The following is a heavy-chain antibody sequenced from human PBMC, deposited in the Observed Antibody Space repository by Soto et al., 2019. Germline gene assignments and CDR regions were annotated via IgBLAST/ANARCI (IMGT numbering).Heavy chain of an antibody. V-gene: IGHV4-34*01. D-gene: IGHD6-13*01. Sequence: QVQLQQWGAGLLKPSETLSLTCAVYGGSFSGYYWSWIRQPPRKGLEWIGEINHSGSTNYNPSLKSRVTISVDTSKNQLSLKLTSVTAADTAVYYCARVGYSSSSYRRGASDIWGQGTMITVSS. CDR2: INHSGST. CDR1: GGSFSGYY. CDR3: ARVGYSSSSYRRGASDI. J-gene: IGHJ3*02.